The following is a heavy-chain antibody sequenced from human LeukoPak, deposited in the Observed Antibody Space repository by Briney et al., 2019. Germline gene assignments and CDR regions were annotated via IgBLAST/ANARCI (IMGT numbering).Heavy chain of an antibody. D-gene: IGHD1-26*01. J-gene: IGHJ4*02. Sequence: PEGSLRLSCAASGFTFSNYAMTWVRQAPGKGLEWVSGIGSSGDYTYYADSVKGRFTISRDNSKNTLFLQMSSLRVEDTAVYYCAKDLVGSNPHDYWGQGTLVTVSS. CDR3: AKDLVGSNPHDY. CDR2: IGSSGDYT. V-gene: IGHV3-23*01. CDR1: GFTFSNYA.